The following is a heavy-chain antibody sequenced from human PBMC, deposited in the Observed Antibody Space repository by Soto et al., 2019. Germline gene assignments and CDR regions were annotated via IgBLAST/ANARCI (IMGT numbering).Heavy chain of an antibody. J-gene: IGHJ4*02. V-gene: IGHV1-46*01. Sequence: QVQLVQSGAEVKKPGASVKVSCKASGYTFTSYYMHWVRQAPGQGLEWLGIINPSGGSTSYAQKFQGRVTMTRDTSTSTVYMELSSLRSEDTAGYYCARDLGGTLDYWGQGTLVTVSS. CDR2: INPSGGST. CDR3: ARDLGGTLDY. CDR1: GYTFTSYY. D-gene: IGHD2-15*01.